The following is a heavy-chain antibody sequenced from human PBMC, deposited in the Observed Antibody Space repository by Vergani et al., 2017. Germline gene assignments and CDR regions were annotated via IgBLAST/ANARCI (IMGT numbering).Heavy chain of an antibody. J-gene: IGHJ6*02. V-gene: IGHV1-2*02. CDR3: ARDRVAYSALYHGMDV. Sequence: QVHLVQSGAEVKKPGASVKGSFQTSGYTFSAYYIHWGRQAPGQGLEWMGWVNPNSGDTNYSQKFQGRVTMPRDMAINTTYMELSRLTSDDTAVYYCARDRVAYSALYHGMDVRGQGTKVSVSS. CDR2: VNPNSGDT. D-gene: IGHD3-16*01. CDR1: GYTFSAYY.